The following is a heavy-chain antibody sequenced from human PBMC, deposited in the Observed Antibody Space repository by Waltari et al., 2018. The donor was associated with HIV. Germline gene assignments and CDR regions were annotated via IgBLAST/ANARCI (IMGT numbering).Heavy chain of an antibody. J-gene: IGHJ4*02. Sequence: QVQLQQWGAGLLQPSETLSLTCTVYGGSFSGYYWSWIRQPPGKGLEWIGEINHSGSTNYNPSLKSRVTISVDTSKNQFSLKLSSVTAADTAVYYCARGLGSMLWGQGTLVTVSS. V-gene: IGHV4-34*01. CDR1: GGSFSGYY. D-gene: IGHD2-8*01. CDR2: INHSGST. CDR3: ARGLGSML.